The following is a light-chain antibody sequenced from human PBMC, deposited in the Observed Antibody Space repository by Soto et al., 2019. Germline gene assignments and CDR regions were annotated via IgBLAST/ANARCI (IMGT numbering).Light chain of an antibody. J-gene: IGKJ3*01. CDR3: QQRNSWPPS. CDR2: DAS. V-gene: IGKV3-11*01. Sequence: EIVLTQSPATLSLSPGDRATLSCRASQSVSSYLAWYQQKSGQAPRLLIYDASNRATGIPARFSGSGSGTDFTLPSSSQAPEDFAVYYCQQRNSWPPSFGPGPKVDIK. CDR1: QSVSSY.